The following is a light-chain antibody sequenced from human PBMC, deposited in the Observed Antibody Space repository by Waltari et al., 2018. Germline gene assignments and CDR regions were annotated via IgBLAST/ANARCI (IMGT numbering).Light chain of an antibody. V-gene: IGKV1-33*01. CDR2: DAS. J-gene: IGKJ2*01. CDR3: QQCDSLPYT. CDR1: QEISNS. Sequence: DIELTQSPSSLSLSAGDRVTLTCRASQEISNSLTWYQQKHGQAPNLLIYDASNLEAGVPARFSGSGSGTDFTFTITSLQPEDIAIYYCQQCDSLPYTFGPGTKLEIK.